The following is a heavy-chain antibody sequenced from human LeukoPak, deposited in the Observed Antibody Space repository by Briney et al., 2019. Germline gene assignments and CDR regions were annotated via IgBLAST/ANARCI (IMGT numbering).Heavy chain of an antibody. J-gene: IGHJ3*02. D-gene: IGHD2-2*01. CDR1: GGTFSSYA. Sequence: SVKVSCKASGGTFSSYAISWVRQAPGQGLEWMGGIIPIFGTANYAQKFQGRVTITADESTSTAYMELSSLRSEDTAVYYCARERDPDIVVVPAAAARAFDIWGQGTMVTVSS. V-gene: IGHV1-69*13. CDR3: ARERDPDIVVVPAAAARAFDI. CDR2: IIPIFGTA.